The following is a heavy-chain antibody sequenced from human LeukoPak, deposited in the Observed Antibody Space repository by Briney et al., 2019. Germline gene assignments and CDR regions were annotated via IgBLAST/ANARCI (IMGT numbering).Heavy chain of an antibody. CDR1: GGSISNYY. V-gene: IGHV4-59*08. Sequence: PSETLSLTCTVSGGSISNYYWNWIRQPPGKGLEWIGYIYYSGSTNYNPSLKSRVTISVDTSKNQFSLKLSSVTAADTAVYYCARHRDGWWSDPWGQGTLVTVSS. CDR3: ARHRDGWWSDP. D-gene: IGHD5-24*01. J-gene: IGHJ5*02. CDR2: IYYSGST.